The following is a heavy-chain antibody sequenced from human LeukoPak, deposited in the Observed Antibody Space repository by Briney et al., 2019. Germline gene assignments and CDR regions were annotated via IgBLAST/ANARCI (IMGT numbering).Heavy chain of an antibody. J-gene: IGHJ1*01. V-gene: IGHV3-30*04. D-gene: IGHD2-21*02. Sequence: PGGSLRLSCAASGFTFNGYAMHWVRQAPGKGLEWVAITSYDGNNKVYADSVKGRFTISRDNSKNTLYLQMNSLRAEDSALYYCAKDARSVGLVVTAMRPKYFQNWGQGTLVLVSS. CDR2: TSYDGNNK. CDR3: AKDARSVGLVVTAMRPKYFQN. CDR1: GFTFNGYA.